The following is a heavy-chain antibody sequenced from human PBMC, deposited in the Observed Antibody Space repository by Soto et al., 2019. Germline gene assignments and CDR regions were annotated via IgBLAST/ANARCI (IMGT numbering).Heavy chain of an antibody. D-gene: IGHD3-22*01. CDR1: GFIFSNYV. CDR2: ISYDGNSK. V-gene: IGHV3-30-3*01. Sequence: GGSLRLSCAASGFIFSNYVMHWVRQAPGKGLEWVAVISYDGNSKHYADSVKGRFTISRDNSKNTLYLQMNSLRAEDTAVYYCAKVVYDSSGYPFDYWGQGTLVTVSS. CDR3: AKVVYDSSGYPFDY. J-gene: IGHJ4*02.